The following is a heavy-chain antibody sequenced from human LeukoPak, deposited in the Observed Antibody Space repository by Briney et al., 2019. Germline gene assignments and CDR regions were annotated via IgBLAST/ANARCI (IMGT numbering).Heavy chain of an antibody. D-gene: IGHD4-17*01. CDR3: VKASVTTTRYFYYMDV. CDR2: LSDSGVRT. J-gene: IGHJ6*03. Sequence: GGSLRLSCATSGFTFSDFAMNWVRQAPGKGLEWVSTLSDSGVRTYYADSVKGRFTISRDNSRKTLYLQMKSLRAEDTAVYYCVKASVTTTRYFYYMDVWGKGTTVTVSS. CDR1: GFTFSDFA. V-gene: IGHV3-23*01.